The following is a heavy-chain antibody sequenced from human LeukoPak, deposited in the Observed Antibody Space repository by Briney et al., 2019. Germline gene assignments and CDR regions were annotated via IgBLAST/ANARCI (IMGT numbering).Heavy chain of an antibody. V-gene: IGHV4-30-2*01. CDR1: GGSISSGGYS. CDR3: ARYVPHDYYFDF. D-gene: IGHD2-21*02. CDR2: IYHSGST. J-gene: IGHJ4*02. Sequence: PSETLSLTCAVSGGSISSGGYSWSWIRQPPGKGLEWIGYIYHSGSTYYNPSLKSRVTISVDRSKNQLFLKLSSVTAADTAVYYCARYVPHDYYFDFWGQGTLVTVSS.